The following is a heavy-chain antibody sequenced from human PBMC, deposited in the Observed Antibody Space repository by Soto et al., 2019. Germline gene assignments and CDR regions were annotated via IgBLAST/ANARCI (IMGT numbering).Heavy chain of an antibody. J-gene: IGHJ4*02. D-gene: IGHD6-19*01. V-gene: IGHV4-34*01. Sequence: QVQLQQWGAGLLKPSETLSLTCAVYGGSFSGYYWSWIRQPPGKGLEWIGEINHSGSTNYNPSLKSRATISVDTSKNQFSLKLSSVTAADTAVYYCARGLIDSSGGYYFDYWGQGTLVTVSS. CDR2: INHSGST. CDR1: GGSFSGYY. CDR3: ARGLIDSSGGYYFDY.